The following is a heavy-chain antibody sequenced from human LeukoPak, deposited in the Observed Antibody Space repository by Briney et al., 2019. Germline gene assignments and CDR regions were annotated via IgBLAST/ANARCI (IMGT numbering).Heavy chain of an antibody. CDR2: MWHDGSYK. CDR3: ARESTGSYSGIDY. D-gene: IGHD1-26*01. V-gene: IGHV3-33*01. Sequence: PGRSLRLSCAASGFTFSSYGIHWVRQAPGKGLEWVAVMWHDGSYKYYADSVKGRFTISRDNSKNMLFLEMNSLRAEDTAVYYCARESTGSYSGIDYWGQGTSVTVSA. CDR1: GFTFSSYG. J-gene: IGHJ4*02.